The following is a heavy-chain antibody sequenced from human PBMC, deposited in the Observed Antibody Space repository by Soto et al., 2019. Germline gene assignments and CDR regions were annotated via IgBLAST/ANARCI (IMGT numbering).Heavy chain of an antibody. CDR1: GGTFSSYT. J-gene: IGHJ5*02. D-gene: IGHD3-10*01. V-gene: IGHV1-69*08. CDR2: IIPILGIA. Sequence: QVQLVQSGAEVKKPGSSVKVSCKASGGTFSSYTISWVRQAPGQGLEWMGRIIPILGIANYAQKFQGRVTITADKSTSTAYMELSSLRSEDTAVYYCARDLGYYYGSGSYLGPETNWFAPWGQGTLVTVSS. CDR3: ARDLGYYYGSGSYLGPETNWFAP.